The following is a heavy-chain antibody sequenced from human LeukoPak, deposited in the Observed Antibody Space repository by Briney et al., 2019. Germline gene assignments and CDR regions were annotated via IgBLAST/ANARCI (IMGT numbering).Heavy chain of an antibody. J-gene: IGHJ4*02. CDR1: GFTFSNYS. D-gene: IGHD6-19*01. V-gene: IGHV3-21*01. CDR2: ISSSSSYI. CDR3: ARTTVAGTYYFDY. Sequence: GGSLRLSCAASGFTFSNYSMNWVRHAPGKGLEWVSSISSSSSYIYYADSVKGRFTISRDNAKNSLYLQMNSLRAEDTAVYYCARTTVAGTYYFDYWGQGTLVTVSS.